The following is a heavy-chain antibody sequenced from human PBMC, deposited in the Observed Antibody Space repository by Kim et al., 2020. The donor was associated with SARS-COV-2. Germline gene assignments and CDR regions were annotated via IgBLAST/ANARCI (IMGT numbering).Heavy chain of an antibody. J-gene: IGHJ4*02. Sequence: NEYAVAVKSRLTINPDTSKNQFSLHLNSVTPEDTAVYYCARDSSWSFDYWAQGALVTVSS. CDR3: ARDSSWSFDY. D-gene: IGHD6-13*01. CDR2: N. V-gene: IGHV6-1*01.